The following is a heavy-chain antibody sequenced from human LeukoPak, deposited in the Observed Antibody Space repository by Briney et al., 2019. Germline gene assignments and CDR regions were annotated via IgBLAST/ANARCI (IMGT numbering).Heavy chain of an antibody. CDR1: GFTFSNYG. CDR2: ILYDGSDQ. Sequence: GGSLRLSCAASGFTFSNYGMHWVRQAPGKGLEWVAAILYDGSDQYYGESVKGRFTISRDNSRNTLYLQMNSLRAEDTAVYYCGRDLGGRSGYWGQGTLVTVSS. CDR3: GRDLGGRSGY. V-gene: IGHV3-30*03. J-gene: IGHJ4*02. D-gene: IGHD1-26*01.